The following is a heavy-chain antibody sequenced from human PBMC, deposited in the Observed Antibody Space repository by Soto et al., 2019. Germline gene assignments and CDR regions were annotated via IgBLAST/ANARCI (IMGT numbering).Heavy chain of an antibody. CDR3: ARGMGMDTAMEKLFDY. J-gene: IGHJ4*02. Sequence: SETLSLTCAVYGGSFSGYYWSWIRQPPGKGLEWIGEINHSGSTNYNPSLKSRVTISVDTSKNQFSLKLSSVTAADTAVYYCARGMGMDTAMEKLFDYWGQGTLVTVSS. D-gene: IGHD5-18*01. CDR2: INHSGST. V-gene: IGHV4-34*01. CDR1: GGSFSGYY.